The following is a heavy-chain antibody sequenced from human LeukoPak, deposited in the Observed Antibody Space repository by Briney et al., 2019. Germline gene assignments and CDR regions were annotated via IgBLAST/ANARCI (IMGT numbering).Heavy chain of an antibody. J-gene: IGHJ4*02. V-gene: IGHV1-18*01. Sequence: ASVKVSCKASGYTFTSYGISWVRQAPGQGLEWMGWISAYNGNTNYAQKLQGRVTMTTDTSTSTAYMELRSLRSDDTAVYYCARDRFGYYDSSGYYYVDYWGQGTLVTVSS. CDR3: ARDRFGYYDSSGYYYVDY. CDR1: GYTFTSYG. D-gene: IGHD3-22*01. CDR2: ISAYNGNT.